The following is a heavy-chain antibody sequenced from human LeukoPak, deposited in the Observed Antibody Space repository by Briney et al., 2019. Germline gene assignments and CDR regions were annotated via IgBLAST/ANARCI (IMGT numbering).Heavy chain of an antibody. CDR3: ARQRLRLGQLSLLLDY. D-gene: IGHD3-16*02. J-gene: IGHJ4*02. V-gene: IGHV3-64*01. CDR1: GFTFSSYA. Sequence: GGSLRLSCAASGFTFSSYALHGVRQAPGKGLEFVSSISSNGGSTYYANSVKGRFTISRDNSKNTLYLQMGSLSAEDMAVYYCARQRLRLGQLSLLLDYWGQGSLVTVSS. CDR2: ISSNGGST.